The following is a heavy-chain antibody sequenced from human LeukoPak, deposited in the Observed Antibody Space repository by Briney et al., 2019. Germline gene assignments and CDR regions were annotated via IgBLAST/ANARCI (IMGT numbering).Heavy chain of an antibody. Sequence: GGSLRLSCAASGFTFSNYAMNWVRQAPGKGLEWVSGISGSGTSTYYADSVKGRFTISRDNTKNTLHLQMDSLRAEDTAVYYCAKSWDFDWLLSYWGQGTLVTVSS. D-gene: IGHD3-9*01. CDR1: GFTFSNYA. V-gene: IGHV3-23*01. CDR2: ISGSGTST. J-gene: IGHJ4*02. CDR3: AKSWDFDWLLSY.